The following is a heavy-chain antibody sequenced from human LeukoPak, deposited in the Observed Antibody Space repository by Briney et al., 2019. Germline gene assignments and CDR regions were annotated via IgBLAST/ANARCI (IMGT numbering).Heavy chain of an antibody. J-gene: IGHJ4*02. CDR1: GGSISIYY. Sequence: SETLSLTCTVSGGSISIYYWSWIRQPPGKGLEWIGYIYNSGSTNYNPSLKSRVTISVDTSKNQFSLKLSSVTAADTAVYYCARGYHFDYWGQGTLVTVSS. CDR3: ARGYHFDY. CDR2: IYNSGST. D-gene: IGHD1-1*01. V-gene: IGHV4-59*01.